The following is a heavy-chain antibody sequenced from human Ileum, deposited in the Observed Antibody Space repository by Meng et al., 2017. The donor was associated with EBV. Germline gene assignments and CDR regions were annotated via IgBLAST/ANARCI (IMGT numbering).Heavy chain of an antibody. D-gene: IGHD1-26*01. J-gene: IGHJ4*02. Sequence: QVQPAESGPGRVKPSGAPALTCAVSGDSISSHRWWGWVRQPPTKGPEWIGEIFHVGTDNYNPSLKSRVTISMDTSKNQISLGLTSVTAADTAVYYCAARVGGSYSGFDLWGQGTLVTVSS. CDR1: GDSISSHRW. CDR2: IFHVGTD. CDR3: AARVGGSYSGFDL. V-gene: IGHV4-4*02.